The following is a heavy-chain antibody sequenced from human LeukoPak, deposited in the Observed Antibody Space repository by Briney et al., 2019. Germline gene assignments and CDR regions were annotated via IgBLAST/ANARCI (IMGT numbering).Heavy chain of an antibody. J-gene: IGHJ6*03. Sequence: ASVKVSCKASGYTFTGYYMHWVRQAPGQGLEWMGWINPNSGGTNYAQKFQGRVTITRNTSISTAYMELSSLRSEDTAVYYCARAPFGCSSTSCYYYYYYMDVWGKGTTVTVSS. CDR3: ARAPFGCSSTSCYYYYYYMDV. D-gene: IGHD2-2*01. CDR2: INPNSGGT. CDR1: GYTFTGYY. V-gene: IGHV1-2*02.